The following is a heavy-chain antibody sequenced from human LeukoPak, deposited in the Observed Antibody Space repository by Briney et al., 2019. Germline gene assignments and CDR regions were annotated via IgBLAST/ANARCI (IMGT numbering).Heavy chain of an antibody. D-gene: IGHD3-22*01. CDR1: GFTFSSYD. J-gene: IGHJ4*02. V-gene: IGHV3-23*01. CDR3: ARHVVAVGFDY. CDR2: ISGSGDST. Sequence: QAGGSLRLSCAASGFTFSSYDMSWVRQAPGKGLEWVSAISGSGDSTYYADSVKGRFTISRDNSKNTLYLQMNSLRAEDTAVYYCARHVVAVGFDYWGQGTLVTVSS.